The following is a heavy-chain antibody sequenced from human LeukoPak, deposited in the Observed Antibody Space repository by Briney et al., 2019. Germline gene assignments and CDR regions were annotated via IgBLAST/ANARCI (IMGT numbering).Heavy chain of an antibody. J-gene: IGHJ4*02. CDR2: ISPHSHTT. D-gene: IGHD2-8*01. Sequence: ASVKVSCKASGYTFNNYFISWVRQAPGRGLEWVGWISPHSHTTHYAEKVQGRVTMTTGTSTTTVYMELRSLRSDDTAVYFYARGQSMYYWGQGTPVTVSS. CDR3: ARGQSMYY. CDR1: GYTFNNYF. V-gene: IGHV1-18*01.